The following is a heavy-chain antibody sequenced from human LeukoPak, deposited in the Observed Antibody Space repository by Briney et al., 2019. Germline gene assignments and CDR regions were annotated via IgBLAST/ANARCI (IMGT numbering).Heavy chain of an antibody. Sequence: GGSLRLSCAASGFTFSSYEMNWVRQAPGKGLEWVSYISSSGSTIYYADSVKGRFTISRVNAKNSLYLQMNSLRAEDTAVYYCASQPVYYYIDVWGKGTTVTVSS. CDR2: ISSSGSTI. CDR1: GFTFSSYE. J-gene: IGHJ6*03. V-gene: IGHV3-48*03. CDR3: ASQPVYYYIDV.